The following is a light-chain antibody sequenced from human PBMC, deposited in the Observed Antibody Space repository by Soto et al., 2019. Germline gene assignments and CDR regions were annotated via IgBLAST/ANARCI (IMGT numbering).Light chain of an antibody. CDR1: QTISTC. V-gene: IGKV1-39*01. CDR2: GAS. Sequence: DIQMTQFPSSLSASVGDRVTITCRASQTISTCLNWYQQKAGTAPKLLIYGASDLESGIPSRFSGSGSGTYCTLTISSLQPEDFASYYCQQGLTTPRTFGQGTRVEI. J-gene: IGKJ1*01. CDR3: QQGLTTPRT.